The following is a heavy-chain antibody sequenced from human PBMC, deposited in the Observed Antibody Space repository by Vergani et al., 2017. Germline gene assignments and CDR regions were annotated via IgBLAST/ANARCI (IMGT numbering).Heavy chain of an antibody. CDR1: GFPFSSYA. CDR3: AKDRPIWEEWLLFGDY. J-gene: IGHJ4*02. V-gene: IGHV3-23*01. Sequence: EVQLLESGGGLVQPGGSLRLSCAASGFPFSSYAMSWVRQAPGKGLEWVSAISGSGGSTYYAESVKGRFTISRDNSKNTLYLQMNSLRAEDTPVYYCAKDRPIWEEWLLFGDYWGQGTLVTVSS. D-gene: IGHD3-3*01. CDR2: ISGSGGST.